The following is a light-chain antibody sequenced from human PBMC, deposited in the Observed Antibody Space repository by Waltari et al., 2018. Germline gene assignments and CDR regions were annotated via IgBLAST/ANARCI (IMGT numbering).Light chain of an antibody. J-gene: IGKJ5*01. CDR1: QTVSCS. V-gene: IGKV1-39*01. CDR2: AGS. Sequence: CREGQTVSCSLKWYQKKPGKGPKVWSYAGSSLRSGVPARFSGSRSGTEFTLTISNLQPEDFATYDCQQTVSTQPTFGQGTRLELK. CDR3: QQTVSTQPT.